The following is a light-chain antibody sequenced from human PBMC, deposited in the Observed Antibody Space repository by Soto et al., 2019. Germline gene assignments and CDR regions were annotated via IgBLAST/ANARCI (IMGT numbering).Light chain of an antibody. CDR3: QQSYSTPFT. CDR2: AAS. CDR1: QSISSY. V-gene: IGKV1-39*01. Sequence: DIQMTQSPSSLSASVGDRVTITCRASQSISSYLTWYQQKPGKAPKLLIYAASSLQSVVPSRFSGSGSGTDFALNISGLQPEDFATYYCQQSYSTPFTFGHRTKVDIK. J-gene: IGKJ3*01.